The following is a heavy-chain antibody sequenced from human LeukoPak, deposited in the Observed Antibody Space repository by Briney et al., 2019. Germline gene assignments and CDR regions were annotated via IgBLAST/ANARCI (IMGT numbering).Heavy chain of an antibody. CDR3: ARGRGTRRENWFDP. J-gene: IGHJ5*02. D-gene: IGHD1-7*01. CDR1: GGSFSGYY. Sequence: SETLSLTCAVYGGSFSGYYWSWIRQPSGKGLEWIGEINHSGSTNYNPSLKSRVTISVDTSKNQFSLKLSSVTAADTAVYYCARGRGTRRENWFDPWGQGTLVTVSS. CDR2: INHSGST. V-gene: IGHV4-34*01.